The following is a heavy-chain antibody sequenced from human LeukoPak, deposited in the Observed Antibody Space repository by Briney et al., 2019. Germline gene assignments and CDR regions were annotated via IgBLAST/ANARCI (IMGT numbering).Heavy chain of an antibody. CDR2: IYYSGST. V-gene: IGHV4-61*01. D-gene: IGHD4-23*01. Sequence: PSQTLSLTCTVSGGSISSGSYYWSWIRQPPGKGLEWIGYIYYSGSTNYNPSLKSRVTISVDTSKNQFSLKLSSVTAADTAVYYCAREYGGNFVDYWGQGTLVTVSS. CDR1: GGSISSGSYY. J-gene: IGHJ4*02. CDR3: AREYGGNFVDY.